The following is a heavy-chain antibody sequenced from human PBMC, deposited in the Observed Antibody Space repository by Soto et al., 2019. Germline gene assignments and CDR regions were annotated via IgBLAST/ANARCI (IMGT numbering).Heavy chain of an antibody. D-gene: IGHD3-16*01. CDR1: GGTISSYD. CDR2: IYYSGST. Sequence: PSESLDLTSAASGGTISSYDLSWIRQTPGKGLEWIGYIYYSGSTNYNPSLKSRVTISVDTSKNQFSLKLSSVTAADTAVYYCARGKLGAGGLGPRFDPWGQGTLVTVSS. J-gene: IGHJ5*02. CDR3: ARGKLGAGGLGPRFDP. V-gene: IGHV4-59*01.